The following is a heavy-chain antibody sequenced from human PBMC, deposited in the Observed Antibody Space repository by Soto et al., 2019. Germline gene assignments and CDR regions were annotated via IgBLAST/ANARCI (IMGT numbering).Heavy chain of an antibody. CDR1: GGSISSYY. D-gene: IGHD4-17*01. V-gene: IGHV4-59*01. Sequence: PSETMSLTCTVSGGSISSYYWSWIRQPPGKGLEWIGYIYYSGSTNYNPSLKSRVTISVDTSKNQFSLKLSSVTAADTAVYYCARVSGDYYFDYWGQGTLVTVSS. CDR2: IYYSGST. CDR3: ARVSGDYYFDY. J-gene: IGHJ4*02.